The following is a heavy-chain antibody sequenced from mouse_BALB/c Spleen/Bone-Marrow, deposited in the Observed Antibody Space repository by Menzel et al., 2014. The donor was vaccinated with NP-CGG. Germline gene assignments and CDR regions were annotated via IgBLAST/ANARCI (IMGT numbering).Heavy chain of an antibody. CDR1: GYTFSSYW. J-gene: IGHJ4*01. Sequence: QVQLQQSGAELMKPGASVKISCKATGYTFSSYWIEWVKQRPGHGLEWIGEILPGSGSTNYNEKFKGKATFTADTSSNTAYMQLSSLTSDDSAVYYCARGIDYYAMDYWGQGTSVTVSS. CDR3: ARGIDYYAMDY. V-gene: IGHV1-9*01. CDR2: ILPGSGST.